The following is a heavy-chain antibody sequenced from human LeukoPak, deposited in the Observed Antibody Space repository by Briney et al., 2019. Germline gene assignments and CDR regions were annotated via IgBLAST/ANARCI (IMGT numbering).Heavy chain of an antibody. V-gene: IGHV3-7*01. CDR1: GFTFSSYW. D-gene: IGHD1-26*01. Sequence: GGSLRLSCAASGFTFSSYWMSWVRQAPGKGLEWVANIKQDGSEKYCVDSVKGRFTISRDNAKNSLYLQMNSLRAEDTAVYYCASMQWELLDAFDIWGQGTMVTVSS. CDR3: ASMQWELLDAFDI. J-gene: IGHJ3*02. CDR2: IKQDGSEK.